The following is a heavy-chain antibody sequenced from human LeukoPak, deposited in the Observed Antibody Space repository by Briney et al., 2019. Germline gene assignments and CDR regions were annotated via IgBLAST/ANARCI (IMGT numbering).Heavy chain of an antibody. V-gene: IGHV3-23*01. CDR2: ISGSGGST. J-gene: IGHJ4*02. CDR1: GFTFSSYA. D-gene: IGHD3-22*01. CDR3: AKMIVVVITTGYYFDY. Sequence: GGSVRLSCAASGFTFSSYAMSWVHQAPGKGLEWVSAISGSGGSTYYADSVKGRFTISRDNSKNTLYLQMNSLRAGDTAVYYCAKMIVVVITTGYYFDYWGQGTLVTVSS.